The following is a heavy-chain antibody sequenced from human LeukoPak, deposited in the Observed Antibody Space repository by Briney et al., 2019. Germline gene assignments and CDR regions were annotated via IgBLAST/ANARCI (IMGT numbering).Heavy chain of an antibody. CDR2: ISSSSSYI. J-gene: IGHJ6*02. Sequence: GGSLRLSCAASGFTFSSYSMNWVRQAPGKGLEWVSSISSSSSYIYYADSVKGRFTISRDNSKNTLYLQMNSLRPEDTAMYYCARPYSTAWYYYYGMDVWGQGTTVTVSS. D-gene: IGHD6-13*01. V-gene: IGHV3-21*01. CDR1: GFTFSSYS. CDR3: ARPYSTAWYYYYGMDV.